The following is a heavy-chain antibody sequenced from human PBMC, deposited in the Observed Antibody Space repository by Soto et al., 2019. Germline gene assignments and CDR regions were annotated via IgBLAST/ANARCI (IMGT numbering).Heavy chain of an antibody. CDR3: ANTARHYDMLTGYYNGYCFDY. V-gene: IGHV3-23*01. Sequence: GGSLRLSCAASGFTFSNYAMNWVRQAPGKGLEWVSAISGSTGSTYYADSVKGRFTISRDNSKNTLYLHMNSLRAEDTAVYYCANTARHYDMLTGYYNGYCFDYWGQGTLVTVSS. D-gene: IGHD3-9*01. J-gene: IGHJ4*02. CDR1: GFTFSNYA. CDR2: ISGSTGST.